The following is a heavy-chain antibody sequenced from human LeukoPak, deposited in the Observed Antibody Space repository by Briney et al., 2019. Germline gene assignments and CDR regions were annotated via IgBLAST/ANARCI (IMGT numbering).Heavy chain of an antibody. CDR2: INHSGST. CDR1: GGSLSGYY. CDR3: ASQAAAAGPVDY. D-gene: IGHD6-13*01. J-gene: IGHJ4*02. V-gene: IGHV4-34*01. Sequence: SETLSLTCAVYGGSLSGYYWSWIRQPPGKGLEWIGEINHSGSTNYNPSLKSRVTISVDTSKNQFSLKLSSVTAADTAVYYCASQAAAAGPVDYWGQGTLVTVSS.